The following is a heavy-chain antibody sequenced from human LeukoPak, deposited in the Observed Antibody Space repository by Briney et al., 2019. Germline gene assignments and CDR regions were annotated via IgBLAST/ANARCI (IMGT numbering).Heavy chain of an antibody. J-gene: IGHJ4*02. D-gene: IGHD5-18*01. CDR1: GFTFDDHG. V-gene: IGHV3-20*04. CDR3: ARSGYSYGREFDY. Sequence: GGSLRLSCAASGFTFDDHGMSWVRQAPGKGLEWVSGINRNGGRAGHADSVKGRFTISRDNAKNSLYLQMNSLRAEDTAVYYCARSGYSYGREFDYWGQGTLVTVSS. CDR2: INRNGGRA.